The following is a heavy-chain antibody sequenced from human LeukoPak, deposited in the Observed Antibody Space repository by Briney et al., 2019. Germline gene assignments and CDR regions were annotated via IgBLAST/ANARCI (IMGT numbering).Heavy chain of an antibody. Sequence: ASVSVSCKASGYTFTGDYMNWVRQAPGQGLEWMGWINPNSGGTNYAQKFQGRVTMTRDTSTSTVYMELSSLRSEDTAVYYCARGERELGYCSSTSCYRRGAGTSFDYWGQGTLVTVSS. CDR3: ARGERELGYCSSTSCYRRGAGTSFDY. D-gene: IGHD2-2*01. CDR2: INPNSGGT. V-gene: IGHV1-2*02. CDR1: GYTFTGDY. J-gene: IGHJ4*02.